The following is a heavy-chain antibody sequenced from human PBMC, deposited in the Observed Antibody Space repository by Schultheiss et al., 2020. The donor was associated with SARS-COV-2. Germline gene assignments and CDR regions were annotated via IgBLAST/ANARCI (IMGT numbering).Heavy chain of an antibody. CDR1: GFTFSDYY. J-gene: IGHJ4*02. V-gene: IGHV3-11*01. Sequence: GESLKISCAASGFTFSDYYMSWIRQAPGKGLEWVSYISSSGSTIYYADSVKGRFTISRDNAKNSLYLQMNSLRAEDTAVYYCATETGGDYYDYWDQGTLVTVSS. D-gene: IGHD1-26*01. CDR3: ATETGGDYYDY. CDR2: ISSSGSTI.